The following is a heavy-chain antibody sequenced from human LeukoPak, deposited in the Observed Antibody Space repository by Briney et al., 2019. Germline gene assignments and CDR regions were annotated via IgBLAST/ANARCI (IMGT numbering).Heavy chain of an antibody. CDR3: ARDLGTAAGPGYNWFDP. CDR2: IYYSGST. J-gene: IGHJ5*02. D-gene: IGHD6-13*01. CDR1: GGSISSGGYY. Sequence: PSETLSLTCTVSGGSISSGGYYWRWIRQHPGKGLEWIGYIYYSGSTYYNPSLKSRVTISVDTSKNQFSLKLSSVTAADTAVYYCARDLGTAAGPGYNWFDPWGQGTLVTVSS. V-gene: IGHV4-31*03.